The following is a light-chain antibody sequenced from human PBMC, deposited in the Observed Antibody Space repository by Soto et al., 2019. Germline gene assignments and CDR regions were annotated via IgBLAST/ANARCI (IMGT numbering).Light chain of an antibody. CDR1: QSISSW. V-gene: IGKV1-5*03. J-gene: IGKJ1*01. CDR3: QHDNSYSEA. CDR2: KAS. Sequence: DIQMTQSPSTLSGSVGDRVTITCRASQSISSWLAWYQQKPGKAPKLLIYKASTLKSGVPSRFSGSGSGTVFTLTNSRLQPDDCATYYCQHDNSYSEAFGQGTKVELK.